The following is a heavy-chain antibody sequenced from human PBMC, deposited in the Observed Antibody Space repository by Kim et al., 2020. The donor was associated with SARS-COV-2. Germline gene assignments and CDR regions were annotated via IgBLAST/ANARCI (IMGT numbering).Heavy chain of an antibody. CDR2: IKSKTDGGTT. Sequence: GGSLRLSCAASGFTFSNAWMSWVRQAPGKGLEWVGRIKSKTDGGTTDYAAPVKGRFTISRDDSKNTLYLQMNSLKTEDTAVYYCTTGRSDDSKTNYYYYYGMDVWGQGTTVTVSS. CDR1: GFTFSNAW. V-gene: IGHV3-15*01. D-gene: IGHD2-15*01. J-gene: IGHJ6*02. CDR3: TTGRSDDSKTNYYYYYGMDV.